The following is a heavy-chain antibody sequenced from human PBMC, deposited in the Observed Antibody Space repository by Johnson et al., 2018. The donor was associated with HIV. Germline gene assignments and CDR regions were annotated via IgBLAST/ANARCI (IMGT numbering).Heavy chain of an antibody. CDR2: ISGSGGST. CDR3: AKARAAAGTSDAFDI. V-gene: IGHV3-23*04. Sequence: VQLVESGGGLVQPGGSLRLSCAASGFTFSSYAMSWVRQAPGKGLEWVSAISGSGGSTYYADSVKGRFTISRDNAKNSLYLQMNGLRAEDTAVYYCAKARAAAGTSDAFDIWGQGTMVTVSS. J-gene: IGHJ3*02. D-gene: IGHD6-13*01. CDR1: GFTFSSYA.